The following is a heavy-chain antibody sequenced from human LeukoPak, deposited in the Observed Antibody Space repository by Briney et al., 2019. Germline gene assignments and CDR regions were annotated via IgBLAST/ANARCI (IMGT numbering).Heavy chain of an antibody. CDR3: ARVAVAGTPSFDY. Sequence: PGGSLRLSCAASGFTVSSNYMSWVRQAPGKGLEWVSVIYSGGSTYYADSVKGRFTISRDNSKNTLYLQMNGLRAEDTAVYYCARVAVAGTPSFDYWGQGTLVTVSS. CDR2: IYSGGST. D-gene: IGHD6-19*01. J-gene: IGHJ4*02. CDR1: GFTVSSNY. V-gene: IGHV3-66*01.